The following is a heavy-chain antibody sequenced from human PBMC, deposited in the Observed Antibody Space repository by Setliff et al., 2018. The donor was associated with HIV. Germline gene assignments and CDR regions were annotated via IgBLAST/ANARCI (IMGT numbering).Heavy chain of an antibody. Sequence: ASETLSLTCTVSGDSISSDDHYWSWIRQTPGKGLEWIGYIFNTGSTYYKSSLASRLTMSIDTSRNQFSLKLRSVTAADTAIYYCARGVPLLPPNFWGQGTLVTVSS. V-gene: IGHV4-30-4*08. CDR1: GDSISSDDHY. CDR3: ARGVPLLPPNF. D-gene: IGHD2-15*01. CDR2: IFNTGST. J-gene: IGHJ4*02.